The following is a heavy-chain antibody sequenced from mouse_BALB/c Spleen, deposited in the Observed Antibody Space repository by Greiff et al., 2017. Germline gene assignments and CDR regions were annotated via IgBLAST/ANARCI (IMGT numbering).Heavy chain of an antibody. CDR2: INPSTGYT. J-gene: IGHJ4*01. V-gene: IGHV1-7*01. CDR3: ERAHGEMDD. D-gene: IGHD1-1*01. Sequence: VQLLQSGADLAKPGASVKLSCTASGFTFTSYWMHWVNQRPGQGLEWIGYINPSTGYTEYDQKFKDKATLTADKSSSTAYMQLSSLTSEDSAVYSGERAHGEMDDWGEGTAGTVAA. CDR1: GFTFTSYW.